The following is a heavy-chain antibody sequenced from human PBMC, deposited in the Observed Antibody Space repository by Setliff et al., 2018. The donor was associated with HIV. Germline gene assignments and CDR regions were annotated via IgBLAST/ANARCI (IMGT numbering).Heavy chain of an antibody. CDR1: GHSISGYY. D-gene: IGHD5-12*01. CDR3: ARDRIEFVAEDPHDVFDI. CDR2: IHTSGNT. V-gene: IGHV4-4*07. Sequence: SETLSLTCSVSGHSISGYYWSWIRQPAGRGLEWIGRIHTSGNTNYNPSLRGRVTMSVDMSKNQFSPKLTSVSAADTAVYYCARDRIEFVAEDPHDVFDIWGRGTLVTVSS. J-gene: IGHJ3*02.